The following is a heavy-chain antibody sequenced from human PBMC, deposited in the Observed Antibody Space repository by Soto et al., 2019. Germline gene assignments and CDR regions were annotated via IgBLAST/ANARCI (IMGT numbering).Heavy chain of an antibody. V-gene: IGHV3-23*01. CDR2: ISGSGGST. D-gene: IGHD2-15*01. CDR1: GFTFSSYA. CDR3: AKDVIRWYTGGMDV. J-gene: IGHJ6*02. Sequence: GGSLRLSCAASGFTFSSYAMSWVRQAPGKGLEWVSAISGSGGSTYYADSVKGRFTISRDNSKNTLYLQMNSLRAEDTAVYYCAKDVIRWYTGGMDVWGQGNTVTVSS.